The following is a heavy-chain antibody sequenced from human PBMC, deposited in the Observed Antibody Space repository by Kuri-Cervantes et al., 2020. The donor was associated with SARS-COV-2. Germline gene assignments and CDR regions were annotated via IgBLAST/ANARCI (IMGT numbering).Heavy chain of an antibody. D-gene: IGHD6-13*01. V-gene: IGHV1-69*13. Sequence: SVKVSCKASGGTFSSYAISWVRQAPGQGLEWMGGIIPIFGTANYAQKFQGRVTITADESTSTAYMELSSLRSEDTAVYYCARAMGGAAAGTDYYYGMDVWGQGTMVTVSS. CDR3: ARAMGGAAAGTDYYYGMDV. CDR1: GGTFSSYA. CDR2: IIPIFGTA. J-gene: IGHJ6*02.